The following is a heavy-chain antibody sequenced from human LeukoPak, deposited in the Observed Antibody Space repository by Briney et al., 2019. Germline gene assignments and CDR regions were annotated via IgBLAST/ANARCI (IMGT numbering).Heavy chain of an antibody. CDR2: VSWNSGRI. D-gene: IGHD1-1*01. CDR3: AKDMTRTTSFDAFDI. V-gene: IGHV3-9*01. Sequence: PGGSLRLSCAVSGFTLDEYAMHWVRQAREKGLEWVSGVSWNSGRIGYADSVKGRFTISRDSAKNSLYLQMNSMRAEDTALYYFAKDMTRTTSFDAFDIWGQGTMVTVSS. CDR1: GFTLDEYA. J-gene: IGHJ3*02.